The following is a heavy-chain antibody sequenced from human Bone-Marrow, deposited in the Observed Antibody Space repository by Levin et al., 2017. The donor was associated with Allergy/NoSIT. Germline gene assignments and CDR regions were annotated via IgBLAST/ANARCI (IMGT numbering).Heavy chain of an antibody. Sequence: GESLKISCAASGFTFSSYWMHWVRQAPGKGLVWVSRINSDGSSTSYADSVKGRFTISRDNAKNTLYLQMNSLRAEDTAVYYCARVDYLPDYWGQGTLVTVSS. D-gene: IGHD4-11*01. J-gene: IGHJ4*02. CDR3: ARVDYLPDY. V-gene: IGHV3-74*01. CDR1: GFTFSSYW. CDR2: INSDGSST.